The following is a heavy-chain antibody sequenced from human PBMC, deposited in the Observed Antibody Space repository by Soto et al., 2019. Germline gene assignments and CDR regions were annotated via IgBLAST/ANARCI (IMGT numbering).Heavy chain of an antibody. CDR1: GFTFSNYA. CDR2: ISTSGGAT. Sequence: GGSLRLSCAASGFTFSNYAMNWVRQAPGKGLEWVSTISTSGGATYYADSVKGRFTISRDNSKNTLYLQMSSLRAEDTAVYYCAKDPLYSDYDDSDHWGQGTLVTVSS. D-gene: IGHD5-12*01. CDR3: AKDPLYSDYDDSDH. J-gene: IGHJ4*02. V-gene: IGHV3-23*01.